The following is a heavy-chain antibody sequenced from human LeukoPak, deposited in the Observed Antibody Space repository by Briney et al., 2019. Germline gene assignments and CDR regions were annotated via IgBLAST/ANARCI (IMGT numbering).Heavy chain of an antibody. D-gene: IGHD3-3*01. CDR2: ISGSGSSYS. J-gene: IGHJ4*02. V-gene: IGHV3-21*01. CDR3: VRDYDSTFYFDY. Sequence: GGSLRLSCAASGFTFRLYSMNWVRQAPGKGLEWVSSISGSGSSYSYYADSVKGRFTISRDNSKNSLYLQMNSLRVEDTAVYYCVRDYDSTFYFDYWGQGTLVTVSS. CDR1: GFTFRLYS.